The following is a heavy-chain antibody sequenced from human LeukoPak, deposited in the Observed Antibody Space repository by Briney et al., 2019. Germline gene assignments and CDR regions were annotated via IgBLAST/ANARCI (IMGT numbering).Heavy chain of an antibody. CDR3: ARENIVATIPWDAFDI. CDR2: ISSSSSYI. D-gene: IGHD5-12*01. J-gene: IGHJ3*02. V-gene: IGHV3-21*01. Sequence: PGGSLRLSCAASGFTFSSYSMNWVRQAPGKGLEWVSSISSSSSYIYYADSVKGRFTISRDNAKNSLYLQMNSLRAEDTAVYYCARENIVATIPWDAFDIWGQGTMDTVSS. CDR1: GFTFSSYS.